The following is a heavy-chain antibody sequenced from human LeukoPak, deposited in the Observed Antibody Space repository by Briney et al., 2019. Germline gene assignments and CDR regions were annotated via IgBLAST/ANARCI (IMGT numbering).Heavy chain of an antibody. CDR2: IWYDGSNK. Sequence: GGSLRLSCAASGFTFSSYGMHWVRQAPGKGLEWVAVIWYDGSNKYYADSVKGRFTISRDNSKNTLYLQMDSLRAGDTAVYYCGREWDFDSSGRAFDIWGQGTMVTVSS. V-gene: IGHV3-33*01. J-gene: IGHJ3*02. D-gene: IGHD3-22*01. CDR1: GFTFSSYG. CDR3: GREWDFDSSGRAFDI.